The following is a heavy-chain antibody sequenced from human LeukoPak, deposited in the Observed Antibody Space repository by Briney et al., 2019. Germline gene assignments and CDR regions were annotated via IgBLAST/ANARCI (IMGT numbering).Heavy chain of an antibody. J-gene: IGHJ4*02. D-gene: IGHD4-23*01. V-gene: IGHV5-51*01. CDR2: IYPGDSET. CDR1: GYTFTNYW. Sequence: GESLKISCKGSGYTFTNYWIGWVRQMPGKGLEWMGIIYPGDSETRYSPSFQGQVTISADRSITTAYLQWSSLKASDTAMYYCARHTTVGGSLRFDYWGQGTLVSASS. CDR3: ARHTTVGGSLRFDY.